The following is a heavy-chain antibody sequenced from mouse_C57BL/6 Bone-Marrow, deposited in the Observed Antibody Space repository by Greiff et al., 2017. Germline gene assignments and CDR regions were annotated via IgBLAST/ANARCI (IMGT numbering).Heavy chain of an antibody. V-gene: IGHV14-4*01. J-gene: IGHJ2*01. CDR2: IDPENGDT. CDR3: TTGYLLWPH. D-gene: IGHD2-1*01. Sequence: VHVKQSGAELVRPGASVKLSCTASGFNIKDDYMHWVKQRPEQGLEWIGWIDPENGDTEYASKFQGKATITADTSSNTAYLQLSSLTSEDTAVYYCTTGYLLWPHWSQGTTLTVSS. CDR1: GFNIKDDY.